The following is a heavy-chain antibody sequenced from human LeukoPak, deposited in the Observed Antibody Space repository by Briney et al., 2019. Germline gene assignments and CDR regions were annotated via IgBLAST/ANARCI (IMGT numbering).Heavy chain of an antibody. CDR2: ISGSGGST. CDR3: AKNPGYSSGWYYRY. CDR1: GFTFSSYA. J-gene: IGHJ4*02. D-gene: IGHD6-19*01. Sequence: PGGSLRLSCAASGFTFSSYAMSLVRQAPGKGLEWVSAISGSGGSTYYADSVKGRFTISRDNSKNTLYLQMNSLRAEDTAVYYCAKNPGYSSGWYYRYWGQGTLVTVSS. V-gene: IGHV3-23*01.